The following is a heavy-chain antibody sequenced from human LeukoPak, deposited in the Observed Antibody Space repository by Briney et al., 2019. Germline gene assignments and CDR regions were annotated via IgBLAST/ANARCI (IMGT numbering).Heavy chain of an antibody. D-gene: IGHD2-2*01. CDR1: GGSFSGYY. Sequence: PSETLSLTCAVYGGSFSGYYWSWIRQPPGKGLEWIGEINHSGSTNYNPSLKSRVTISVDTSKNQFSLKLSSVTAADTAVYYCARGRKARPHIVVVPPGNWSDPWGQGTLVTVSS. J-gene: IGHJ5*02. CDR3: ARGRKARPHIVVVPPGNWSDP. CDR2: INHSGST. V-gene: IGHV4-34*01.